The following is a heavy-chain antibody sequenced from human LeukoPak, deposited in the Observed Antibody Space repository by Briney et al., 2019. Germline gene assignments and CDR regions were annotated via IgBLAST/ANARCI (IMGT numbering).Heavy chain of an antibody. Sequence: ASVKVSCKASGYTFTGYYMHWVRQAPGQGLEWMGWINPNSGGTNYAQKFQGRVTMTRDTSISTAYMELSRLRSDDTAVYYCARYTLWALATITLDYWGQGTLVTVSS. CDR1: GYTFTGYY. V-gene: IGHV1-2*02. CDR3: ARYTLWALATITLDY. J-gene: IGHJ4*02. CDR2: INPNSGGT. D-gene: IGHD5-24*01.